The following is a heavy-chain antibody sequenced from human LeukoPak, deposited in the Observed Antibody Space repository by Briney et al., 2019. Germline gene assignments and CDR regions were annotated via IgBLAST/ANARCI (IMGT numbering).Heavy chain of an antibody. CDR3: ARGPYDSSRD. CDR1: GGSFSGYY. CDR2: INHSGNT. J-gene: IGHJ4*02. V-gene: IGHV4-34*01. D-gene: IGHD3-22*01. Sequence: SETLSLTCAVYGGSFSGYYWSWIRQPPGEGLEWIGEINHSGNTNYNPSLKSRVTISVDTSKNQFSLKLSSVTAADTAVYYCARGPYDSSRDWGQGTLVTVSS.